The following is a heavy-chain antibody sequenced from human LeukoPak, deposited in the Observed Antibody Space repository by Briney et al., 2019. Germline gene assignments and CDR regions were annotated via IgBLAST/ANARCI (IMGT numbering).Heavy chain of an antibody. CDR1: GLTLSTYW. V-gene: IGHV3-74*01. CDR3: ARAFCPGGSCYGRFDY. D-gene: IGHD2-15*01. J-gene: IGHJ4*02. Sequence: PGGSLRLSCEASGLTLSTYWIHWVRQGPGKGLEWVSRINGDGSSTSYADSVKGRFTISRDNAKSTVYLQMNSLTAEDTAAYHCARAFCPGGSCYGRFDYWGQGTLVTVSS. CDR2: INGDGSST.